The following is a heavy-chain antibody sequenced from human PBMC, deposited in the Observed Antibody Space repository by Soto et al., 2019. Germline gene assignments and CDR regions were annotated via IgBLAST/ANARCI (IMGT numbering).Heavy chain of an antibody. V-gene: IGHV1-18*01. Sequence: QVHLVQSGAEVKKPGASVTVSCKASGYTFTNYGVTWVRQAPGQGLEWMGWISAYNGDTYYAQKIKGRVTMTTDTSTRTAYMELRSLRSDDTALYYCARDHGMDVWGQGTTVTVSS. CDR1: GYTFTNYG. J-gene: IGHJ6*02. CDR3: ARDHGMDV. CDR2: ISAYNGDT.